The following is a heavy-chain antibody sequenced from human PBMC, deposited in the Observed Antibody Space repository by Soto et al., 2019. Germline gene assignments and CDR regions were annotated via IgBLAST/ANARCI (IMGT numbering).Heavy chain of an antibody. V-gene: IGHV4-34*01. CDR3: ARGRTTVTTLFDY. CDR2: INHSGST. Sequence: SETLSLTCAVYGGSFSGYYWSWIRQPPGRGLEWIGEINHSGSTNYNPSLKSRVTISVDTSKNQFSLKLSSVTAADTAVYYCARGRTTVTTLFDYWGQGTLVTVSS. J-gene: IGHJ4*02. CDR1: GGSFSGYY. D-gene: IGHD4-17*01.